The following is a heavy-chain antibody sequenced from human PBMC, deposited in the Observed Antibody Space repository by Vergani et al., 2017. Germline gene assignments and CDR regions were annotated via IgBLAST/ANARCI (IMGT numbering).Heavy chain of an antibody. CDR1: GGTSSTYA. D-gene: IGHD7-27*01. J-gene: IGHJ4*02. CDR2: IVPLLGTT. CDR3: ARDRALGNFDY. V-gene: IGHV1-69*06. Sequence: QVLLVQSGAEVKKPGSSVKVSCKAFGGTSSTYAINWVRQAPGQGLEWMGGIVPLLGTTNYAQKFQGRVTITADKSTNTAYMELRSPRFDDTAVYYCARDRALGNFDYWGQGSLVTVSS.